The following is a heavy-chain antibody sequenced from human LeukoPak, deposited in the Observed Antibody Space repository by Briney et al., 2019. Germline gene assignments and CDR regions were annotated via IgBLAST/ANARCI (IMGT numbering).Heavy chain of an antibody. V-gene: IGHV1-69*05. D-gene: IGHD6-19*01. CDR3: ARDYSSGWYIAFDI. J-gene: IGHJ3*02. CDR2: IIPIFGTA. Sequence: ASVKVSCKASGGTFSSYAISWVRQAPGQGLEWMGGIIPIFGTANYAQKFQGRVTITTDESTSTAYIELSSLRSEDTAVYYCARDYSSGWYIAFDIWGQGTMVTVSS. CDR1: GGTFSSYA.